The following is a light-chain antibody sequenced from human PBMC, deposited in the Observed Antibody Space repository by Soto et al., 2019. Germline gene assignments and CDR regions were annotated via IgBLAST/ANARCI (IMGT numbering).Light chain of an antibody. Sequence: QSALTQPASVSGSPGQSITISCTGTSSDVGGYNYVSWYQQHPGKAPKLMIYDVSNRPSGVSNRFSGSKSGNTASLTISRHQAEDEADYYCSSYTSSSTVVFGGGTKLTVL. V-gene: IGLV2-14*01. J-gene: IGLJ2*01. CDR3: SSYTSSSTVV. CDR2: DVS. CDR1: SSDVGGYNY.